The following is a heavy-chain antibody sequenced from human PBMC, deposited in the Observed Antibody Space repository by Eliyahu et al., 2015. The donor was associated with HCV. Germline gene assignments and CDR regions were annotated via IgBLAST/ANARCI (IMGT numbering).Heavy chain of an antibody. J-gene: IGHJ6*02. V-gene: IGHV3-33*01. Sequence: QVQLVESGGGVVQPGRSLRLSCAASGFTFXSXXXXWVRQAPGKGLGXVAVIWXDGSNKYXADSVKGRFTISRDNSKNTLYLQMNSLRAEDTAVYYCARDGNIWFGELPDYYYYGMDVWGQGTTVTVSS. CDR2: IWXDGSNK. CDR3: ARDGNIWFGELPDYYYYGMDV. D-gene: IGHD3-10*01. CDR1: GFTFXSXX.